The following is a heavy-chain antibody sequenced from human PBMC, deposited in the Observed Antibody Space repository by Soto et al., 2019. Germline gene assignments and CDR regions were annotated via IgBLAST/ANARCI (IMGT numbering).Heavy chain of an antibody. CDR1: GFSFGTYD. CDR2: ISSGGQTI. D-gene: IGHD2-2*01. Sequence: EVQLVESGGGLVQPGGSLRLSCAASGFSFGTYDMNWVRQAPGKGLEWVSYISSGGQTIKSTDSVKGRFTISRDNAKNSLYLQMSSLRDEDTGVYYCARDPQRGYSGMDVWGQGTTVTVSS. CDR3: ARDPQRGYSGMDV. J-gene: IGHJ6*02. V-gene: IGHV3-48*02.